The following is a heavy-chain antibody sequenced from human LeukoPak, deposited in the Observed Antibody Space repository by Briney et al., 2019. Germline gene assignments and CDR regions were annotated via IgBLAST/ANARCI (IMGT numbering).Heavy chain of an antibody. J-gene: IGHJ4*02. Sequence: GGSLRLSCAASGFTFNTYAMSWVRQAPGKGLEWVAAVSGSGAGTYYADSVKGRFTISRDNSKNTLYLQMNSLRADDTAVYYCAREVGPFDYWGQGTLVTVSS. CDR2: VSGSGAGT. CDR1: GFTFNTYA. V-gene: IGHV3-23*01. D-gene: IGHD1-26*01. CDR3: AREVGPFDY.